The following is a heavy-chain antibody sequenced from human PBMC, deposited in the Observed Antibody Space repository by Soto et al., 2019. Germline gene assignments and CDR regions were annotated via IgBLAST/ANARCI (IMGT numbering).Heavy chain of an antibody. V-gene: IGHV6-1*01. D-gene: IGHD6-19*01. Sequence: PSQTLSLTCAISGDSVFSNSPASNCNRQSPSSGLEWLGRTYYRSKWYNDYAVSVKSRITINPHTSKNQFSLQLNSVTPEDTAVYYCAREVSHSSGWSDYYYYGMDVWGQGTTVTVSS. J-gene: IGHJ6*02. CDR3: AREVSHSSGWSDYYYYGMDV. CDR1: GDSVFSNSPA. CDR2: TYYRSKWYN.